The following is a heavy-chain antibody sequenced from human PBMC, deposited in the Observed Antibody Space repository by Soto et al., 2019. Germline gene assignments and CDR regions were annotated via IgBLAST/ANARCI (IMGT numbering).Heavy chain of an antibody. CDR2: IDPSDSYN. Sequence: GESLVISCKGSGYSFTSYWISWVRQMPGKRLEWVGSIDPSDSYNNYSQSFQGDVTISANKSISTAYLQRSSLTASDTAMYYCARLHCSGYSCYDYYYYGMDVWGQGTTVTVPS. V-gene: IGHV5-10-1*01. J-gene: IGHJ6*02. D-gene: IGHD2-15*01. CDR3: ARLHCSGYSCYDYYYYGMDV. CDR1: GYSFTSYW.